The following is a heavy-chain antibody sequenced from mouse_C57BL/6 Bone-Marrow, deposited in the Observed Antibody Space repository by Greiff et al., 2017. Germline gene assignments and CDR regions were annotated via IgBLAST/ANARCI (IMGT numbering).Heavy chain of an antibody. D-gene: IGHD2-13*01. CDR1: GFTFSSYA. J-gene: IGHJ4*01. CDR3: ASDSYAMDY. CDR2: ISDGGSYT. V-gene: IGHV5-4*03. Sequence: EVKLEESGGGLVKPGGSLKLSCAASGFTFSSYAMSWVRQTPEKRLEWVATISDGGSYTYYPDNVKGRFTISRDNAKNNLYLQMSHLKSEDTAMYYCASDSYAMDYWGQGTSVTVSS.